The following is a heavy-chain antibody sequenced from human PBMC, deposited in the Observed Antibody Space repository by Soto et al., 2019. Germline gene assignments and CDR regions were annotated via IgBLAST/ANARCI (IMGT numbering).Heavy chain of an antibody. CDR3: ATGVYTLQGVTHYGMDV. CDR1: GYTFTSYG. Sequence: ASVKVSCKASGYTFTSYGISWVRQAPGQGLEWMGWISAYNGNTNYAQKFQGRVTMAADTSTDTAYMELSSLRSEDTAVYYCATGVYTLQGVTHYGMDVRGQGTKVTGSS. D-gene: IGHD3-10*01. CDR2: ISAYNGNT. J-gene: IGHJ6*02. V-gene: IGHV1-18*01.